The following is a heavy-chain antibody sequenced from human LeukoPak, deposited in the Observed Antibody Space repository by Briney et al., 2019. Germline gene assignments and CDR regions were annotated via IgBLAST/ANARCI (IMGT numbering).Heavy chain of an antibody. CDR1: GFTFSDYY. D-gene: IGHD1-26*01. V-gene: IGHV3-11*04. CDR2: ISSSGITR. CDR3: ARDLKGGAQFFEY. Sequence: PGGSLRLSCAASGFTFSDYYMSWIRQAPGKGLEWVSYISSSGITRYYADSVKGRFTMSRDNAKNSVHLQMNSLRAEDTAVYYCARDLKGGAQFFEYWGRGILVTVSS. J-gene: IGHJ4*02.